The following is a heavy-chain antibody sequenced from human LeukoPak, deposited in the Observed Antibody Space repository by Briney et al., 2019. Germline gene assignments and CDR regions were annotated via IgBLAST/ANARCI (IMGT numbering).Heavy chain of an antibody. D-gene: IGHD3-3*01. Sequence: GGSLRLSCAASGFTFSSCGMHWVRQAPGKGLEWVAFIRYDGSNKYYADSVKGRFTISRDNSKNTLYLQMNSLRAEDTAVYYCAKPTLGGDDFWSGLVSAIDYWGQGTLVTVSS. CDR3: AKPTLGGDDFWSGLVSAIDY. CDR2: IRYDGSNK. CDR1: GFTFSSCG. J-gene: IGHJ4*02. V-gene: IGHV3-30*02.